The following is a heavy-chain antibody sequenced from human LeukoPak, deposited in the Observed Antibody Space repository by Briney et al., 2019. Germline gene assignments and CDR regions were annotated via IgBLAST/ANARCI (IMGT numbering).Heavy chain of an antibody. V-gene: IGHV4-30-4*08. CDR3: ARDPRDPYYYDSSSIIGGDY. CDR1: GGSISSGDYY. CDR2: IYYSGST. Sequence: PSQTLSLTCTVSGGSISSGDYYWSWIRQPPGKGLEWIGHIYYSGSTYYNPSLKSRVTISVDTSKNQFSLKLSSVTAADTAVYYCARDPRDPYYYDSSSIIGGDYWGQGTLVTVSS. J-gene: IGHJ4*02. D-gene: IGHD3-22*01.